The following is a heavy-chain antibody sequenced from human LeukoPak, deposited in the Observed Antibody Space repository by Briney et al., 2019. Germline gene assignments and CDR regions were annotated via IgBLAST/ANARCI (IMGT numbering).Heavy chain of an antibody. J-gene: IGHJ6*02. D-gene: IGHD3-16*01. V-gene: IGHV4-39*01. Sequence: SETLSLTCTVSGGSISSSSYYWGWIRQPPGKGLEWIGSIYYSGSTYYNPSLKSRVTISVDTSKNQFSLKLSSVTAADTAVYYCARHTSHGLGYYYYGMDVWGQGTTVTVSS. CDR2: IYYSGST. CDR1: GGSISSSSYY. CDR3: ARHTSHGLGYYYYGMDV.